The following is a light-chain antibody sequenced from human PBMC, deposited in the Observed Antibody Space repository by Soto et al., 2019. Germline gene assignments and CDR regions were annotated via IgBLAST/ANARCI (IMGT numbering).Light chain of an antibody. V-gene: IGKV3-11*01. CDR1: QRVRNY. CDR2: DAS. Sequence: EIVLTKSPATLSLFPGERATLFCRASQRVRNYLAWYQQKPGQAPRLLIYDASNRAPGIPGRFSGSGSGTHLTLAISSLEPEDFAVYYCQQRNIRPLSFGGGTKVEIK. J-gene: IGKJ4*01. CDR3: QQRNIRPLS.